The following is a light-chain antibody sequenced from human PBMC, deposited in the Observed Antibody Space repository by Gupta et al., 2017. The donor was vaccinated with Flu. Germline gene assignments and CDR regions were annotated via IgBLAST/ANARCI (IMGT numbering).Light chain of an antibody. Sequence: QSVLTQPPSASGTPGQAVTVSCSVSSSNIKINYVYWYQHHPGTAPKVLIYRDDERPSGVPDRISGSKSGTSASLAISGLRSEDEADYYCAVWDDNLSRVVFGGGTKLTVL. V-gene: IGLV1-47*01. J-gene: IGLJ2*01. CDR1: SSNIKINY. CDR2: RDD. CDR3: AVWDDNLSRVV.